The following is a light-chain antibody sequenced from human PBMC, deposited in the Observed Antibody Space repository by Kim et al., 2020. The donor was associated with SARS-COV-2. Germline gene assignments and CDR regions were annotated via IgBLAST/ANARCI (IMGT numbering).Light chain of an antibody. V-gene: IGLV3-19*01. CDR3: QSRDSGGNVL. CDR2: GRN. J-gene: IGLJ2*01. Sequence: VALWPPVRITCQGESLRSYYATWYQQRPRQAPVLVIYGRNNRPSGIPDRFSGSSSGNTASLTISGAQAEDEADFYCQSRDSGGNVLFGGGTQLTVL. CDR1: SLRSYY.